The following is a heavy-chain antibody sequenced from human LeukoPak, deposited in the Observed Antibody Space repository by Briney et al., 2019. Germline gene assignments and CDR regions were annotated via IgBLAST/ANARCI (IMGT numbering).Heavy chain of an antibody. D-gene: IGHD3-9*01. V-gene: IGHV1-2*02. Sequence: ASVKVSCKASGYTFTSYDINWVRQATGQGLEWMGWINPNSGGTNYAQKFQGRVTMTRDTSISTAYMELSRLRSDDTAVYYCARDGDGYDILTGYYISLYGMDVWGQGTTVTVSS. CDR3: ARDGDGYDILTGYYISLYGMDV. J-gene: IGHJ6*02. CDR2: INPNSGGT. CDR1: GYTFTSYD.